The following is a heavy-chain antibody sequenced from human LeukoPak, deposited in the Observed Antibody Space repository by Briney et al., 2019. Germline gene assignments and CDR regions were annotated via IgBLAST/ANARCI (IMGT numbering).Heavy chain of an antibody. V-gene: IGHV1-69*06. J-gene: IGHJ3*02. D-gene: IGHD3-9*01. CDR2: IIPIFGTA. Sequence: GASVTVSCKASGGTFSSYAISWVRQAPGQGLEWMGGIIPIFGTANYAQKFQGRVTITADKSTSTAYMELSSLRSEDTAVYYCARGVLRYFDWVFAFDIWGQGTMVTVSS. CDR1: GGTFSSYA. CDR3: ARGVLRYFDWVFAFDI.